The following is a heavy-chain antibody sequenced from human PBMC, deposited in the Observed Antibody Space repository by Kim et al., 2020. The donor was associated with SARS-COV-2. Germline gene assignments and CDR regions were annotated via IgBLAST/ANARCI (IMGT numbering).Heavy chain of an antibody. CDR2: SNSHQ. D-gene: IGHD2-15*01. CDR3: EAMVVGY. V-gene: IGHV3-11*06. Sequence: SNSHQYSADSVKGRLTLSRDNAKNSLYLQMTSLGAEETAVYYCEAMVVGYWGQGTLVTVSS. J-gene: IGHJ4*02.